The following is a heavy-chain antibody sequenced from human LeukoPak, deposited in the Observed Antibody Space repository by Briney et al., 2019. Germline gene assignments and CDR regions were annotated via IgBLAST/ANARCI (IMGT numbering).Heavy chain of an antibody. V-gene: IGHV3-23*01. CDR3: AKSVRIVVVPAATPPLDY. CDR1: GFTFSSYA. J-gene: IGHJ4*02. CDR2: ISGSGGST. D-gene: IGHD2-2*01. Sequence: GGSLRLSCAASGFTFSSYAVSWVRQAPGKGLEWVSAISGSGGSTYYADSVKGRFTISRDNSKNTLYLQMNSLRAEDTAVYYCAKSVRIVVVPAATPPLDYWGQGTLVTVSS.